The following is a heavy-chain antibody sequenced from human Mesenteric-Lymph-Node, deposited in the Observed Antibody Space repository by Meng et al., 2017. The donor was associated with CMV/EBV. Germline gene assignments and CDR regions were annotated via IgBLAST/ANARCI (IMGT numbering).Heavy chain of an antibody. CDR3: ARVRRDIVVVPAAISWFDP. CDR1: GGTFSDYA. J-gene: IGHJ5*02. CDR2: IIPMFASE. D-gene: IGHD2-2*01. V-gene: IGHV1-69*05. Sequence: SVKVSCKPSGGTFSDYAITWVREAPGQGLEWMGGIIPMFASENYAQKFQGRVTMTTDESRSTAYMELSSLRSEDTAVYYCARVRRDIVVVPAAISWFDPWGQGTLVTVSS.